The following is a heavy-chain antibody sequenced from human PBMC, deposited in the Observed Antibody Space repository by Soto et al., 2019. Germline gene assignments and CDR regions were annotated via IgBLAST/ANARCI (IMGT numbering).Heavy chain of an antibody. CDR2: IYYSGST. CDR1: GGSISSGDYY. D-gene: IGHD3-10*01. Sequence: QVQLQVSGPGLVKPSQTLSLTCTVSGGSISSGDYYWSWIRQPPGKGLEWIGYIYYSGSTYYNPSLKSRVTISVDTSKNQFSLKLSSVTAADTAVYYCARDSGRRNYYYGMDVWGQGTTVTVSS. CDR3: ARDSGRRNYYYGMDV. J-gene: IGHJ6*02. V-gene: IGHV4-30-4*01.